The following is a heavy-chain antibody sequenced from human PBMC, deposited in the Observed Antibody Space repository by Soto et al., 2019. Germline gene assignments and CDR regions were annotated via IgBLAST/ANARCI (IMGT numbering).Heavy chain of an antibody. CDR1: GGSISSGGYS. V-gene: IGHV4-30-2*01. D-gene: IGHD3-22*01. CDR2: IFHSGTY. Sequence: QLQLQESDSGLVKPSQTLSLTCAVSGGSISSGGYSWSWIRQPPGKGLEWIGYIFHSGTYYYNPSLKSRVTMSVDRSKNQFSLKVDSMTAADTAVYYCARLRYSDSTFDYWGQGTLVTVSS. J-gene: IGHJ4*02. CDR3: ARLRYSDSTFDY.